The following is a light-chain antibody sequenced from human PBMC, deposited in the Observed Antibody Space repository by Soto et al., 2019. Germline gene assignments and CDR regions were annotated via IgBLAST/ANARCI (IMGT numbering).Light chain of an antibody. V-gene: IGKV3-15*01. CDR1: HIVSNN. CDR3: QEYTNWPLT. J-gene: IGKJ4*01. CDR2: DAS. Sequence: EIVLTQSPSTLSVSPGERATLSCRASHIVSNNLAWYQQKPGQAPMLLIYDASTRATGIPARFSGSGSGTEFTLTISSLQSEDFAVYYGQEYTNWPLTFGGGTKVEIK.